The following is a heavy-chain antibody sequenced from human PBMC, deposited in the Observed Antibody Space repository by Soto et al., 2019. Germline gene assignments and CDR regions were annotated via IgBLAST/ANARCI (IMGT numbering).Heavy chain of an antibody. V-gene: IGHV1-69*01. CDR3: ARDRRSYYYDSSGYYSPHY. CDR1: GGTFSSYA. Sequence: QVQLVQSGAEVKKPGSSVKVSCKASGGTFSSYAISWVRQAPGQGLEWMGGIIPIFGTANYAQKFQGRVTITADESTSTAYMELSSLRSEDTAVYYCARDRRSYYYDSSGYYSPHYWGQGTLVNVYS. CDR2: IIPIFGTA. J-gene: IGHJ4*02. D-gene: IGHD3-22*01.